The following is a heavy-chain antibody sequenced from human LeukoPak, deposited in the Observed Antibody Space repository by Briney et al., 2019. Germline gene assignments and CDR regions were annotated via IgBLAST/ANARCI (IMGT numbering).Heavy chain of an antibody. CDR2: IYYSGST. D-gene: IGHD2-15*01. CDR3: ARSGRGWFDP. CDR1: GGSISSGGYY. Sequence: SETLSLTCTVSGGSISSGGYYWSWLRQHPGKGLEWIGYIYYSGSTYYNPSLKSRVTISVATSKNQFSLKLSSVTAADTAVYYCARSGRGWFDPWGQGTLVTVSS. V-gene: IGHV4-31*03. J-gene: IGHJ5*02.